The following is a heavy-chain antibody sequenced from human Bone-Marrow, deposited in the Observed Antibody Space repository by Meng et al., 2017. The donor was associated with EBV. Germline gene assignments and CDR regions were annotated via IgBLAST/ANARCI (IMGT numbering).Heavy chain of an antibody. J-gene: IGHJ4*02. CDR3: ASLPDYGGNSGDY. Sequence: HLHHGARGPLQPWETLSLTFAVHGGSFSGYYWSWIRQPPGKGLEWIGEINHSGSTNYNPSLKSRVTISVDTSKNQFSLKLSSVTAADTAVYYCASLPDYGGNSGDYWGQGTLVTVPS. CDR1: GGSFSGYY. V-gene: IGHV4-34*01. CDR2: INHSGST. D-gene: IGHD4-23*01.